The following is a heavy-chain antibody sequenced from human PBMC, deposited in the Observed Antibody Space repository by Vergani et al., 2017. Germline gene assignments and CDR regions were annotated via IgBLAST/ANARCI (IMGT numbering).Heavy chain of an antibody. D-gene: IGHD6-19*01. J-gene: IGHJ6*02. Sequence: VQLVESGGGVVQPGRSLRLSCAASGFTFSSYSMNWVRQAPGKGLEWVSSISSSSSYIYYADSVKGRFTISRDNAKNSLYLQMNSLRAEDTAVYYCAREGQWLTDYYGMDVWGQGTTVTVSS. CDR3: AREGQWLTDYYGMDV. CDR1: GFTFSSYS. V-gene: IGHV3-21*01. CDR2: ISSSSSYI.